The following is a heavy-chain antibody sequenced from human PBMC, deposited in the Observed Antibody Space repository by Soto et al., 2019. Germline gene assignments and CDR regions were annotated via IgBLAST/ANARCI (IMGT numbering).Heavy chain of an antibody. Sequence: GGSLRLSCAASGFTFSSYAMHWVRQAPGKGLEWVAVISYDGSNKYYADSVKGRFTISRDNSKNTLYLQMNSLRAEDTAVYYCARERGYSGYEGYGYWGQGTLVTVSS. CDR2: ISYDGSNK. D-gene: IGHD5-12*01. J-gene: IGHJ4*02. V-gene: IGHV3-30-3*01. CDR3: ARERGYSGYEGYGY. CDR1: GFTFSSYA.